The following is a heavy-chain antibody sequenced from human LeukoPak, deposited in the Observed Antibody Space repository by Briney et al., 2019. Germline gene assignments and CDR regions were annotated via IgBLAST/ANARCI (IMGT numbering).Heavy chain of an antibody. CDR3: ARLYSRSSGKAFDI. Sequence: GGSLRLSCAASGFTFDDYAMNWVRQAPGKGLEWVSGINWNGDSTGYADSVKGRFTISRDNAKNSLYLQMNSLRAEDTAVYYCARLYSRSSGKAFDIWGQGTMVTVSS. J-gene: IGHJ3*02. CDR1: GFTFDDYA. CDR2: INWNGDST. D-gene: IGHD6-6*01. V-gene: IGHV3-20*04.